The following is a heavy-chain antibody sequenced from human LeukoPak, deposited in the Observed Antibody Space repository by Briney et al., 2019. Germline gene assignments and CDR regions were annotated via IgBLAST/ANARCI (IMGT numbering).Heavy chain of an antibody. J-gene: IGHJ4*02. V-gene: IGHV4-31*03. CDR3: ARDRSSGPDY. CDR1: GDSISSGGYY. CDR2: IYYTGST. D-gene: IGHD6-19*01. Sequence: SETLSLTCTVSGDSISSGGYYWSWVHQHPGKGLEWIGNIYYTGSTYYNPSLKSRVTISVDTSKNQFSLKLSSVTAADTAVYYCARDRSSGPDYWGQGTLVTVPS.